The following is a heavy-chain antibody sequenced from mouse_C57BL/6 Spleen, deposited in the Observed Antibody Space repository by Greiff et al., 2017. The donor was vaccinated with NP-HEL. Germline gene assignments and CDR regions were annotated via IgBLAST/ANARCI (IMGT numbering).Heavy chain of an antibody. D-gene: IGHD1-1*01. Sequence: VQLQESGPGLVKPSQSLSLTCSVTGYSITSGYYWNWIRQFPGNKLEWMGYISYDGSNNYNPSLKNRIYITRDTSKNQFFLKLNSVTTEDTATYYCARGTSTRYFDVWGTGTTVTVSS. V-gene: IGHV3-6*01. J-gene: IGHJ1*03. CDR3: ARGTSTRYFDV. CDR2: ISYDGSN. CDR1: GYSITSGYY.